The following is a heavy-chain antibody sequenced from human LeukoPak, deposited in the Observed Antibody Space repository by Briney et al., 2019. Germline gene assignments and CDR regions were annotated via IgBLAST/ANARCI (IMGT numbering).Heavy chain of an antibody. CDR3: ATEYKVGTSTICFQH. Sequence: QTGGSLRLSCAASGFTFDSHYISWVRQAPGKGLQWVSAISDSGRTTHYADSVRGRFAISRDNSKSTVYLQMNSLRAEDAAVYHCATEYKVGTSTICFQHWGLGALVTVSS. CDR2: ISDSGRTT. J-gene: IGHJ1*01. V-gene: IGHV3-23*01. D-gene: IGHD1-26*01. CDR1: GFTFDSHY.